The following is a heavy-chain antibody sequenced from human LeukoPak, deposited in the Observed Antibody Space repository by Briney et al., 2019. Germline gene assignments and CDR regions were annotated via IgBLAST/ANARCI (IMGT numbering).Heavy chain of an antibody. CDR1: GYTFTGYY. CDR2: INPNSGST. V-gene: IGHV1-2*02. D-gene: IGHD3-10*01. Sequence: GASVKVSCKASGYTFTGYYMHWVRQAPGQGLEWMGWINPNSGSTNYAQKFQGRVTMTRDTSISTAYMELSRLRSDDTAVYYCARTDYYGSGSYYYWGQGTLVTVSS. CDR3: ARTDYYGSGSYYY. J-gene: IGHJ4*02.